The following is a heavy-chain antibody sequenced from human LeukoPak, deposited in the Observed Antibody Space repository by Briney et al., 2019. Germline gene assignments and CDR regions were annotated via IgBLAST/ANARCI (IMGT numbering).Heavy chain of an antibody. CDR1: GGSISSGSYY. CDR3: AGTSLVPAAPNWLDP. Sequence: SQTLSLTCTVSGGSISSGSYYWSWIRQPAGKGLERIGRIYTSGSTNYNPSLKSRVTISVDTSKNQFSLKLSSVTAADTAVYYCAGTSLVPAAPNWLDPWGQGTLVTVSS. V-gene: IGHV4-61*02. D-gene: IGHD2-2*01. J-gene: IGHJ5*02. CDR2: IYTSGST.